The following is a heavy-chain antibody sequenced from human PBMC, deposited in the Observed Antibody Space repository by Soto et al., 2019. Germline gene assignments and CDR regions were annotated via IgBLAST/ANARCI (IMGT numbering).Heavy chain of an antibody. CDR3: ATGRVYYGSEY. CDR1: ADSIGDYY. J-gene: IGHJ4*02. CDR2: VYFTGSTSY. D-gene: IGHD3-10*01. V-gene: IGHV4-59*01. Sequence: QVLLQESGPGLVKPSETLSLTCTVPADSIGDYYWSWIRQPPGKGLEWIGYVYFTGSTSYNYNPSLTSRVAISIDTAKKQFSLNLGSVTAADTAIYYCATGRVYYGSEYWGQGTLVTVSS.